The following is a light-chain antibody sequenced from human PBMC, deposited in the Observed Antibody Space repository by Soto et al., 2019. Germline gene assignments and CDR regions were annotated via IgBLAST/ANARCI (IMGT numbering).Light chain of an antibody. CDR2: AAS. CDR1: QSVSSTY. CDR3: QQYDSSPYT. Sequence: EIVLTQSPGTLSLSPGERATLSCRASQSVSSTYLAWYQQKPGQAPRLLIYAASSRETGIPDTVSGSGSGTDFTLTISRLEPEDFAVYYCQQYDSSPYTFGQGTKLEIK. J-gene: IGKJ2*01. V-gene: IGKV3-20*01.